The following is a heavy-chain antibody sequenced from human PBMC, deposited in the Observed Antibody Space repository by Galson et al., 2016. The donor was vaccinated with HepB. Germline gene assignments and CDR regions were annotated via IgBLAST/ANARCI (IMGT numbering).Heavy chain of an antibody. Sequence: SLRLSCAASGFTFINYAMSWVRQALGKGLEWVSGISGTDGRTLYADSVKGRFTISRDNSKNTLYLQMNSLRADDTAVYYCAKESGLWNVKADFDYWGQGTVVTVSS. CDR2: ISGTDGRT. D-gene: IGHD1-1*01. J-gene: IGHJ4*02. CDR1: GFTFINYA. V-gene: IGHV3-23*01. CDR3: AKESGLWNVKADFDY.